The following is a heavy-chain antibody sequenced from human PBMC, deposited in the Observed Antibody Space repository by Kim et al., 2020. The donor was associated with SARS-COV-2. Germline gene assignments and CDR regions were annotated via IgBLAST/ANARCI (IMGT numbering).Heavy chain of an antibody. CDR3: ARGTRQWLSRHYYYYMDV. CDR2: INHSGST. D-gene: IGHD6-19*01. CDR1: GGSFSGYY. V-gene: IGHV4-34*01. Sequence: SETLSLTCAVYGGSFSGYYWSWIRQPPGKGLEWIGEINHSGSTNYNPSLKSRVTISVDTSKNQFSPKLSSVTAADTAVYYCARGTRQWLSRHYYYYMDVWGQGTTVTVSS. J-gene: IGHJ6*03.